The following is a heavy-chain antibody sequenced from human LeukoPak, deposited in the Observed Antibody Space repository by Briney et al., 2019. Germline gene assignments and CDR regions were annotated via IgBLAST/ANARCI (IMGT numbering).Heavy chain of an antibody. CDR2: ISGSGGST. D-gene: IGHD6-6*01. CDR3: AKGYSSSARGYYFDY. Sequence: GGSLRLSCAASGFTFSSYAMSWVRQARGKGLEWVSAISGSGGSTYYADSVKGRFTISRDNSKNTLYLQMNSLRAEDTAVYYCAKGYSSSARGYYFDYWGQGTLVTVSS. J-gene: IGHJ4*02. CDR1: GFTFSSYA. V-gene: IGHV3-23*01.